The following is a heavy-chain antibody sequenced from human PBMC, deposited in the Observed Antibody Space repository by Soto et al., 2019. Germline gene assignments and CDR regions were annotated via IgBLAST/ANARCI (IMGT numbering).Heavy chain of an antibody. CDR3: ARDIMSVGPRANHAFDV. CDR2: INPANGNT. J-gene: IGHJ3*01. CDR1: GFTFSDTL. V-gene: IGHV1-3*01. D-gene: IGHD2-8*01. Sequence: QVQLVQSGAELKKPGASVNISCQASGFTFSDTLINWVRQGLGQRLEYMGWINPANGNTRYSKSFQGRVTISSLSSASTAYVALSDLTSEDTAVYYCARDIMSVGPRANHAFDVWGQGTMITASS.